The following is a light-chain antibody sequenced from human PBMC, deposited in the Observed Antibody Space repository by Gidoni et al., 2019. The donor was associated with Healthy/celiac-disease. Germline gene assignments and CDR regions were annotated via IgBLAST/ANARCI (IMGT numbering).Light chain of an antibody. V-gene: IGLV2-14*01. CDR1: SSDVGGYHY. J-gene: IGLJ2*01. CDR2: DVS. CDR3: SSYTSSSTVV. Sequence: QSALTQPASVSGSPGPSITIPCTGTSSDVGGYHYVSWYQQHPGKAPKLMIYDVSNPPSGVSNRFSGSKSGNTASLTISGLQAEDEADYYCSSYTSSSTVVFGGGTKLTVL.